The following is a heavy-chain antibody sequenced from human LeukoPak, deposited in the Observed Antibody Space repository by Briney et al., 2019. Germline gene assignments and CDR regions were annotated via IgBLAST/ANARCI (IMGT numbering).Heavy chain of an antibody. CDR3: AKDREWRDDAFDM. CDR1: GFTFSSYA. Sequence: GGSLRLSCAASGFTFSSYAMHWVRQAPGKGLEWVSTISGIGGSTFYADSVKGRFTISRDNSKDTLYLQMNSLRAEDTAVYYCAKDREWRDDAFDMWGQGTLVTVSS. J-gene: IGHJ3*02. V-gene: IGHV3-23*01. D-gene: IGHD3-3*01. CDR2: ISGIGGST.